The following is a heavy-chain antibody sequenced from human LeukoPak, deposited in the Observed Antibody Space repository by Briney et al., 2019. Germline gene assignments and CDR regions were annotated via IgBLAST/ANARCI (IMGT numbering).Heavy chain of an antibody. Sequence: PGGSLRLSCAASGSTFSSYAMHWVRQAPGKGLEWVAVISYDGSNKYYADSVKGRFTISRDNSKNTLYLQMNSLRAEDTAVYYCARTGVDNLLGSYFDYWGQGTLVTVSS. D-gene: IGHD3-16*01. CDR1: GSTFSSYA. J-gene: IGHJ4*02. CDR2: ISYDGSNK. CDR3: ARTGVDNLLGSYFDY. V-gene: IGHV3-30-3*01.